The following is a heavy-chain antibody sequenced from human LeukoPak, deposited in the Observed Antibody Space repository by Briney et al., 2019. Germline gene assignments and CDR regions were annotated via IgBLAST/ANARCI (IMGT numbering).Heavy chain of an antibody. CDR2: IFASGST. CDR1: GGSISSYQ. CDR3: ARGGSSWPFFDS. D-gene: IGHD6-13*01. J-gene: IGHJ4*02. V-gene: IGHV4-4*07. Sequence: SETLSLTCTVSGGSISSYQWSWIRQPAGKGLEWIGRIFASGSTNYNPSLKSRVTMSVDTSKNQFSLKLISVTAADTAVYYCARGGSSWPFFDSWGQGTLVTVSS.